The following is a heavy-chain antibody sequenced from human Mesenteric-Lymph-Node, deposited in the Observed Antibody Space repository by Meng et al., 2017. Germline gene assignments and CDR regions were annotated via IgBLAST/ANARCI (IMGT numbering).Heavy chain of an antibody. CDR2: IYSSGTA. D-gene: IGHD3-10*01. V-gene: IGHV4-38-2*02. CDR3: ARGHHTMVRGVSLSYFDY. Sequence: GSLRLSCTVSGYSISSGYFWAWIRQSPGKGLDWIGTIYSSGTAYYNPSLKSRVTISVDTSNNHFSLKLSSVTAADTAVYYCARGHHTMVRGVSLSYFDYWGQGTLVTVSS. CDR1: GYSISSGYF. J-gene: IGHJ4*02.